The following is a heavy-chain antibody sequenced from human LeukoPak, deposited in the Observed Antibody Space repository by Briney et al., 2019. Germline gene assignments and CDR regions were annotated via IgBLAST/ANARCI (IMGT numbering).Heavy chain of an antibody. CDR1: GYPISSSYY. J-gene: IGHJ4*02. Sequence: SETLSLTCAVSGYPISSSYYWGWIRQSPGKGLEWIGSIYHSGSTYCNPSLKSRVTISVDTSSNQISLKVSSVTAADTAVYYCASYSSGWYYFDCWGQGTLVTVSS. CDR2: IYHSGST. V-gene: IGHV4-38-2*01. CDR3: ASYSSGWYYFDC. D-gene: IGHD6-19*01.